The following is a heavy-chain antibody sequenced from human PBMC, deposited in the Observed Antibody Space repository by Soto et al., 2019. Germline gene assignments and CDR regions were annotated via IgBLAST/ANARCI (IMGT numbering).Heavy chain of an antibody. CDR2: IQYSGST. CDR1: GGSIRNYY. CDR3: ARAGYQNWFDP. V-gene: IGHV4-59*01. J-gene: IGHJ5*02. Sequence: SETLSLTCTVSGGSIRNYYWNWIRQPPGKGLEWIGYIQYSGSTNYNPSLKSRVTISADPSKNQFSLKLSSVTAADTAVYYCARAGYQNWFDPWGQGTLVTVSS. D-gene: IGHD2-15*01.